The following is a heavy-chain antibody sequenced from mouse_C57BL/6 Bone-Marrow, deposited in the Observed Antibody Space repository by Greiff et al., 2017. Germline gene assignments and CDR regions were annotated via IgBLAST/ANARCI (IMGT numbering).Heavy chain of an antibody. J-gene: IGHJ1*03. V-gene: IGHV1-55*01. CDR3: AREQVDGEDFDF. CDR1: GYTFTSYC. CDR2: FYPGSGST. D-gene: IGHD1-1*01. Sequence: QVQLQQPGAELVKPGASVKLSCKASGYTFTSYCITWVKQRPGQGLEWIGEFYPGSGSTNYNEKFKNKATLTVDKSSSTVYMQLSRLTSEDAAVYFCAREQVDGEDFDFWGKGTTVTVSS.